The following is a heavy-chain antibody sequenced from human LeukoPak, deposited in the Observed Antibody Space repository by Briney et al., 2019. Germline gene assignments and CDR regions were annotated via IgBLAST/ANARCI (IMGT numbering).Heavy chain of an antibody. CDR2: IYYSGST. CDR3: ARDLVYPDAFDI. J-gene: IGHJ3*02. CDR1: GGSISGYY. Sequence: SETLSLTCTVSGGSISGYYWSWIRQPPGKGLEWIGYIYYSGSTNYNPSLKSRVTISVDTSKNQFSLKLSSVTAADTAVYYCARDLVYPDAFDIWGQGTMVTVSS. V-gene: IGHV4-59*01. D-gene: IGHD2-8*01.